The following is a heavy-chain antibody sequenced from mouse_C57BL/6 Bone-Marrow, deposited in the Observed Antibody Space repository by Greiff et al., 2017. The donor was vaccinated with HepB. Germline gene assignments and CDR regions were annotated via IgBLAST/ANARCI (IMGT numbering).Heavy chain of an antibody. CDR3: AKNTAQATYAMDY. Sequence: VKVVESGPGLVQPSQSLSITCTVSGFSLTSYGVHWVRQPPGKGLEWLGVIWSGGSTDYNAAFISRLSISKDNSKSQVFFKMNSLQADDTAIYYCAKNTAQATYAMDYWGQGTSVTVSS. D-gene: IGHD3-2*02. J-gene: IGHJ4*01. CDR1: GFSLTSYG. CDR2: IWSGGST. V-gene: IGHV2-4*01.